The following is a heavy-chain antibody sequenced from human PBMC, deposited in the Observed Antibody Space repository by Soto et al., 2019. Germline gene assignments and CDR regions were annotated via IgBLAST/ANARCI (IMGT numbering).Heavy chain of an antibody. J-gene: IGHJ6*02. Sequence: SQSLSLTCDISGDSVSSNSAAWNWIRQSPSRGLEWLGRTYYRSKWYNDYAASVKSRITINPDTSKNQFSLQLNSVTPEDTAVYFCARGPYYYDSSGYYMDRYYGMDVWGQGTTVTVSS. CDR1: GDSVSSNSAA. V-gene: IGHV6-1*01. CDR2: TYYRSKWYN. CDR3: ARGPYYYDSSGYYMDRYYGMDV. D-gene: IGHD3-22*01.